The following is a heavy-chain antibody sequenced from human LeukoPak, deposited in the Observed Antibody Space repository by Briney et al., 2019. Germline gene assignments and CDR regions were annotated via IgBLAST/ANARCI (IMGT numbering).Heavy chain of an antibody. V-gene: IGHV3-7*01. CDR2: IKPDGSEQ. CDR1: GFTFRSYW. D-gene: IGHD3-10*02. Sequence: GGSLRLSCAASGFTFRSYWMGWVRQAPGKGLEWVANIKPDGSEQNYVYSVKGRFTISRDNAKNSLYLQMNSLRAEDTAIYYCAELGITMIGGVWGKGTTVTISS. CDR3: AELGITMIGGV. J-gene: IGHJ6*04.